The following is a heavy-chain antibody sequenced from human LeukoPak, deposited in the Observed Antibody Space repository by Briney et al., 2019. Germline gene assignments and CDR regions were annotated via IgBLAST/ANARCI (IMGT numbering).Heavy chain of an antibody. Sequence: GGSLRLSCAASGFTVSSNYMSWARQAPGKGLEWVSVIYSGGSTYYADSVKGRFTISRDNSKNTLYLQMNSLRAEDTAVYYCARVLTTWKSFDYWGQGTLVTVSS. V-gene: IGHV3-66*01. CDR1: GFTVSSNY. CDR2: IYSGGST. J-gene: IGHJ4*02. D-gene: IGHD4-17*01. CDR3: ARVLTTWKSFDY.